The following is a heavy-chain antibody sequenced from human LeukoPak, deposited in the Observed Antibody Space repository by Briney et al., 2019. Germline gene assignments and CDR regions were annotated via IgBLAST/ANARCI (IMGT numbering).Heavy chain of an antibody. CDR2: IQENGGEK. V-gene: IGHV3-7*04. J-gene: IGHJ2*01. CDR3: ARDRRYGSGNYFHYWYFDL. D-gene: IGHD3-10*01. CDR1: GFTFSSYW. Sequence: GGPLRLSCAASGFTFSSYWMSWVRQAPGKGLEWVADIQENGGEKYYIDSVKGRFTISRDNAKNSLCLQMNSLRVEDTAVYYCARDRRYGSGNYFHYWYFDLWGRGTQVTVSS.